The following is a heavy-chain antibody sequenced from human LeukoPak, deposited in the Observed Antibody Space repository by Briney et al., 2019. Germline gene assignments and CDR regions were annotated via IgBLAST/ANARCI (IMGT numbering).Heavy chain of an antibody. CDR3: ARDDSSGYYYEYDAFDI. Sequence: SETLSLTCTVSGYSISSGYYWGWIRQPPGKGLEWIGSIYYSGSTYYNPSLKSRVTISVDTSKNQFSLKLSSVTAADTAVYYCARDDSSGYYYEYDAFDIWGQGTMVTVSS. V-gene: IGHV4-38-2*02. D-gene: IGHD3-22*01. CDR1: GYSISSGYY. J-gene: IGHJ3*02. CDR2: IYYSGST.